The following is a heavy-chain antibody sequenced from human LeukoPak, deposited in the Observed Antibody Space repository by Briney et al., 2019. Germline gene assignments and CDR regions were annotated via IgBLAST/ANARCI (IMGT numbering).Heavy chain of an antibody. J-gene: IGHJ4*02. CDR2: IKSKTDGGTT. V-gene: IGHV3-15*01. CDR3: TTGGLRYFDCPDY. Sequence: GGSLRLSCAASGFTFSSYDMNWLRQAPGKGLEWVGRIKSKTDGGTTDYAAPVKGRFTISRDDSKNTLYLQMNSLKTEDTAVYYCTTGGLRYFDCPDYWGQGTLVTVSS. D-gene: IGHD3-9*01. CDR1: GFTFSSYD.